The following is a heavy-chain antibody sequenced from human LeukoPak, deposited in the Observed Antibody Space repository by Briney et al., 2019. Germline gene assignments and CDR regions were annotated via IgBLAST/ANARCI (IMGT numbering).Heavy chain of an antibody. CDR2: INPNSGGT. CDR3: ASLTPDRSSTSCYTIQPVDY. Sequence: GASVKVSCKASGYTFTGYYMHWVRQAPGQGLEWMGWINPNSGGTNYAQKFQGRVTMTRDTSISTAYMELSRLRSDDTAVYYCASLTPDRSSTSCYTIQPVDYWGQGTLVTVSS. V-gene: IGHV1-2*02. D-gene: IGHD2-2*02. J-gene: IGHJ4*02. CDR1: GYTFTGYY.